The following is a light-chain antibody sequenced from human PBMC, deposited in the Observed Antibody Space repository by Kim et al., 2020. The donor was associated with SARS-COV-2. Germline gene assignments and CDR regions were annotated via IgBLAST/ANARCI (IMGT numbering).Light chain of an antibody. J-gene: IGKJ2*01. CDR1: PVIINY. CDR3: QNYNSAPYT. V-gene: IGKV1-27*01. CDR2: AAS. Sequence: VDRVPITCRASPVIINYFAWYQQPPGKVPQLLIYAASTLQSAVPSRFSGTGSGTHFSLTISCLQPEDVATYYCQNYNSAPYTFGQGTKLEI.